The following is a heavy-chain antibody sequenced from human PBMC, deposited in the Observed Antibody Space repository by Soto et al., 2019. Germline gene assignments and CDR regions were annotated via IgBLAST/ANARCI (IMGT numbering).Heavy chain of an antibody. CDR1: GFTFSSYA. Sequence: GGSLRLSCAASGFTFSSYAMAWVRQAPGKGLEWVSSISGSGDRTYYADSVKGRFTISRDNSKNTLSLQMNRLRAEDTALYYCARGPYTDSSEWFDPWGEGTLVTVSS. CDR3: ARGPYTDSSEWFDP. V-gene: IGHV3-23*01. CDR2: ISGSGDRT. D-gene: IGHD2-2*02. J-gene: IGHJ5*02.